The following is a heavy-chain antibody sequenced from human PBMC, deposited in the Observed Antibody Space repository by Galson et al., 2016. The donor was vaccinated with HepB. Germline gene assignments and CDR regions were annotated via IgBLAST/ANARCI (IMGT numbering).Heavy chain of an antibody. CDR2: IGWDGNEK. V-gene: IGHV3-30*02. CDR1: GFIFSDFG. J-gene: IGHJ4*02. Sequence: SLRLSCAASGFIFSDFGMHWVRQAPGKGLEWVAFIGWDGNEKHYGDSVRGRFTISRDNSKNTLSLAMNSLSAEDTALYYCAKEEHNTGWTYGDFWGQGTPVTVSS. CDR3: AKEEHNTGWTYGDF. D-gene: IGHD1-7*01.